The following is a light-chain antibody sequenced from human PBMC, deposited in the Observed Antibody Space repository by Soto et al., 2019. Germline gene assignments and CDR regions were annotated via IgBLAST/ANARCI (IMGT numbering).Light chain of an antibody. CDR3: QQYFNWPLTWT. CDR2: GAS. J-gene: IGKJ1*01. CDR1: QSIRTN. Sequence: EIELTQSPATLSVSAGGTVTLSCRASQSIRTNVAWYQQIPGQAPRLLVYGASTRATGVPARFSGSGSGIKFTLTISSLQSEDSAFYYCQQYFNWPLTWTFGPGTKVQIK. V-gene: IGKV3-15*01.